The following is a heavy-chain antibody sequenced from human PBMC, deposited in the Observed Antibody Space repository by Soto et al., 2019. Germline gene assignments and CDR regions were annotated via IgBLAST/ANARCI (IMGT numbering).Heavy chain of an antibody. CDR1: GGSIDSGYY. V-gene: IGHV4-38-2*02. J-gene: IGHJ4*02. Sequence: SETLSLTCTVSGGSIDSGYYWGWIRQPPGKGLEWIGSIYHSGSTYYNPSLKSRVTISVDTSKNQFSLKLSSVTAADTAVYYCARDDSSSWYMETEVFDYWGQGTLVTVSS. CDR3: ARDDSSSWYMETEVFDY. D-gene: IGHD6-13*01. CDR2: IYHSGST.